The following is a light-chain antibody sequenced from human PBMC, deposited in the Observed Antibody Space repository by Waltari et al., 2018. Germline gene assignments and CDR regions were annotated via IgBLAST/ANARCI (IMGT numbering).Light chain of an antibody. CDR1: STDLGSSTL. CDR3: FSYADGRSLV. J-gene: IGLJ2*01. V-gene: IGLV2-23*01. CDR2: EGT. Sequence: QSALTQPASVSGSPGQSITISCTGCSTDLGSSTLVSWYQHHPDKAPKLLIYEGTERPSGISHRFSGSKSGNTASLTISTLQAEDEADYYCFSYADGRSLVFGGGTKLTVL.